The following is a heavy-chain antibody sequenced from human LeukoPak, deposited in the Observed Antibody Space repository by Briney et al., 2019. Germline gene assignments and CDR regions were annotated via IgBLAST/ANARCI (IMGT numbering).Heavy chain of an antibody. D-gene: IGHD1-1*01. CDR2: INTDGTTT. V-gene: IGHV3-74*01. J-gene: IGHJ4*02. CDR1: GFTFSTSW. Sequence: GGSLRLSCAASGFTFSTSWMHWVRQAPGKGLVWVSRINTDGTTTTYADSVKGRFTISRDNAKNTLHLQMNSLRVEDTAVYYCVSDHTGHDDYWGQGTLVTVSS. CDR3: VSDHTGHDDY.